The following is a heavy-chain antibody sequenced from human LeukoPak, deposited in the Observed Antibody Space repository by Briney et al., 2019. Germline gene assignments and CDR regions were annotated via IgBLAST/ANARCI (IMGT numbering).Heavy chain of an antibody. CDR3: ARVREQWLVKGAFDI. Sequence: GASVKVSCKVSGYTLTELSMHWVRQAPGKGLEWMGGFDPEDGETIYAQKFQGRVTMTRDTSTSTVYMELSSLRSEDTAVYYCARVREQWLVKGAFDIWGQGTMVTVSS. J-gene: IGHJ3*02. CDR1: GYTLTELS. CDR2: FDPEDGET. D-gene: IGHD6-19*01. V-gene: IGHV1-24*01.